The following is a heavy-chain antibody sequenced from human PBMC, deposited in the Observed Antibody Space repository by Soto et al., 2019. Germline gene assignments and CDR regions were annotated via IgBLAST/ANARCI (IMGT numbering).Heavy chain of an antibody. Sequence: EVQLLESGGGLVQPGGSLRLSCAASGFTFSSYAMSWVRQAPGKGLEWVSAISGSGSNTYYADSVKGRFTISRDDSKSTLYLQMNSLRAEDTAVYYCARDPSHSCYTLFYYFDYWGQGTLVTVSS. V-gene: IGHV3-23*01. CDR1: GFTFSSYA. J-gene: IGHJ4*02. CDR3: ARDPSHSCYTLFYYFDY. D-gene: IGHD2-2*02. CDR2: ISGSGSNT.